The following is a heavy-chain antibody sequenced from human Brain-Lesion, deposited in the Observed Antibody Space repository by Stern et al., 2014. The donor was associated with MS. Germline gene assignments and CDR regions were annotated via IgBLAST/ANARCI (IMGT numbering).Heavy chain of an antibody. Sequence: VQLVQSGAEVKKPGASVKVSCKTSGYIFTGYYIHWVRQAPGPGLEWMAWINPNTGGKKYAQKFQGRVTMSRDTSISTAYVELSSLTSDDTAVYYCARDQRGITIFGVVTDYYYLGMDVWGQGTTVTVSS. J-gene: IGHJ6*02. CDR1: GYIFTGYY. D-gene: IGHD3-3*01. V-gene: IGHV1-2*02. CDR3: ARDQRGITIFGVVTDYYYLGMDV. CDR2: INPNTGGK.